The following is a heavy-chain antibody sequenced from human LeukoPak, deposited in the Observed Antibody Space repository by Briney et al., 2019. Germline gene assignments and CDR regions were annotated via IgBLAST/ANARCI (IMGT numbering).Heavy chain of an antibody. CDR3: ARTALLGYCSSTSCYGQRNWFDP. CDR2: INHSGST. Sequence: TPSETLSLTCAVYGGSFSGYYWSWIRQPPGKGLEWIGEINHSGSTNYNPSLKSRVTISVDTSKNQFSLKLSSVTAADTAVYYCARTALLGYCSSTSCYGQRNWFDPWGQGTLVTVSS. D-gene: IGHD2-2*01. J-gene: IGHJ5*02. CDR1: GGSFSGYY. V-gene: IGHV4-34*01.